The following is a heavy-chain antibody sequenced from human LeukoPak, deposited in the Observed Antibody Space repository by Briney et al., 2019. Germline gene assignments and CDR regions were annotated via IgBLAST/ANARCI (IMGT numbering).Heavy chain of an antibody. D-gene: IGHD2-2*01. CDR1: GFTFRSYG. CDR3: AKLQTAVVPAATLGFDS. V-gene: IGHV3-23*01. Sequence: PGGSLRLSCAASGFTFRSYGMSWVRQAPGKGLEWVSAIGRSGANSYYATSVKGRFSVSRDNTKNTFHLQMNGLRAEDTAIYYCAKLQTAVVPAATLGFDSWGQGTLVTVSS. CDR2: IGRSGANS. J-gene: IGHJ4*02.